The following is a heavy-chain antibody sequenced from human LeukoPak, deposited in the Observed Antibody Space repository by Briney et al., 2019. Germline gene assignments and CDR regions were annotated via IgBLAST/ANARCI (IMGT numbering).Heavy chain of an antibody. Sequence: SETLSLTCTVSGGSIGSYYWSWIRQPPGKGLEWIGYIYYSGSTNHNPSLKSRVTISVDTSKNQFSLRLSSVTAADTAVYYCARAPWGRSDFWSGHPYYFDYWGQGTLVTVSS. D-gene: IGHD3-3*01. CDR1: GGSIGSYY. V-gene: IGHV4-59*01. CDR3: ARAPWGRSDFWSGHPYYFDY. CDR2: IYYSGST. J-gene: IGHJ4*02.